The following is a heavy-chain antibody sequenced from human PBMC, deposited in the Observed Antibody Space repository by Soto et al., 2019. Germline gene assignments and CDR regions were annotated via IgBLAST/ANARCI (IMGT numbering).Heavy chain of an antibody. CDR3: ARDKITGLFDY. CDR1: GGAFRGYY. Sequence: ASETLSLTCAVYGGAFRGYYWTWIRQPPGTGLEWIGEINHSGSTNYNLSLKSRVTISVDTSKNQFSLKLTSVTAADTAVYYCARDKITGLFDYWGQGTLVTVSS. V-gene: IGHV4-34*01. J-gene: IGHJ4*02. CDR2: INHSGST. D-gene: IGHD2-8*02.